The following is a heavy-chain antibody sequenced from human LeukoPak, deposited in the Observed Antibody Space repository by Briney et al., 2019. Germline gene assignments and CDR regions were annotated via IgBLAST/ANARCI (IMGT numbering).Heavy chain of an antibody. Sequence: PGGSLRLSCAASGFTFSSYGMHWVRQAPGQGLEWVAVISHDGSNKYYADSVKGRFTISRDNSKNTLYLQMNSLRAEDTAVYYCAKGEVNYYYYMDVWGKGTTVTVSS. J-gene: IGHJ6*03. CDR1: GFTFSSYG. CDR3: AKGEVNYYYYMDV. CDR2: ISHDGSNK. V-gene: IGHV3-30*18.